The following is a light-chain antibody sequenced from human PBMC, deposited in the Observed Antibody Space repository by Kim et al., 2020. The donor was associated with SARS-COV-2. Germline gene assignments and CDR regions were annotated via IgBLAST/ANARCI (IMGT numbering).Light chain of an antibody. CDR2: GAS. CDR1: QSVSNNY. V-gene: IGKV3-20*01. Sequence: SPGERATLSCRASQSVSNNYLAWYQQKPGQAPRLLIYGASNRATGIPDRFSGSGSGTDFTLTISRLEPEDVATYYCQKYNSVPLTFGGGTKVDIK. J-gene: IGKJ4*01. CDR3: QKYNSVPLT.